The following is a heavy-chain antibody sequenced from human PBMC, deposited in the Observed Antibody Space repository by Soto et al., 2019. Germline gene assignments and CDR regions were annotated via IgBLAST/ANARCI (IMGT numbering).Heavy chain of an antibody. D-gene: IGHD6-19*01. CDR3: ARLVAVAGTSSGRTDAFDF. J-gene: IGHJ3*01. V-gene: IGHV3-33*01. Sequence: QVQLVESGGGVVQPGRSLRLSCAASGFTFSSYGMHWVRQAPGKGLEWGAVIWYDGSNKYYADSVKGRFTISRDNSKNTLCLQMNSLRAEDTAVYYCARLVAVAGTSSGRTDAFDFWGQGTMVTVSS. CDR1: GFTFSSYG. CDR2: IWYDGSNK.